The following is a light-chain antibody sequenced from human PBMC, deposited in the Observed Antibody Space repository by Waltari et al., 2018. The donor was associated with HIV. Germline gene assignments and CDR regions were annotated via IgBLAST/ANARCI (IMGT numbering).Light chain of an antibody. CDR1: TSNLGNAY. CDR3: GTWDRSLSAAV. V-gene: IGLV1-51*01. Sequence: QSVLTQPPSVSAAPGQKVTISCSGSTSNLGNAYVSWDQPVPGAAPRLRIDDNNKRPEGSPDGCSGSRCGTAATLGITGLQTGDDAHYYCGTWDRSLSAAVFGGGTKLTVL. J-gene: IGLJ3*02. CDR2: DNN.